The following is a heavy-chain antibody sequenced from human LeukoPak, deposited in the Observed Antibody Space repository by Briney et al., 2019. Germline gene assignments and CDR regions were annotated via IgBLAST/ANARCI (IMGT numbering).Heavy chain of an antibody. V-gene: IGHV3-9*01. D-gene: IGHD3-22*01. CDR3: AKDRHYYDSSGYYRGRVD. CDR2: ISWNSGSI. CDR1: GFTFDDYA. Sequence: GGSLRLSCAASGFTFDDYAMHWVRQAPGKGLEWVSGISWNSGSIGYADSVKGRFTISRDNAKNSLYLQMNSLRAEDTALYYCAKDRHYYDSSGYYRGRVDWGQGTLVTVSS. J-gene: IGHJ4*02.